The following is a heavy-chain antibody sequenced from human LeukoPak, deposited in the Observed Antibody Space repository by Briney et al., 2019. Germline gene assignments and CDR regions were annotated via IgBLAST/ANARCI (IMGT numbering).Heavy chain of an antibody. CDR1: GYTFTNFG. CDR2: ISAYNGNT. D-gene: IGHD6-19*01. V-gene: IGHV1-18*01. CDR3: ARAGGWAREDYKGEAFDI. J-gene: IGHJ3*02. Sequence: GASVKVSCKASGYTFTNFGISWVRQAPGQGLEWMGWISAYNGNTNYAEKVQGRVTMTADTSTRTAYMELRSLRSDDTAVYYCARAGGWAREDYKGEAFDIWGQGTKVTVSS.